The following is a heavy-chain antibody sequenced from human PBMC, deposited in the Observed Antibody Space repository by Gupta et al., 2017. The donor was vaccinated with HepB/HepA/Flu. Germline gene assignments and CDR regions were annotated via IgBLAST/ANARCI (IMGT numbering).Heavy chain of an antibody. V-gene: IGHV1-46*01. Sequence: QVQLVQSGAEVMKPGASVKVSCKASGYTFTSYYMHWVRQAPGQGLEWMGIINPSGGSTSYAQKFQGRVTMTRDTSTSTVYMELSSLRSEDTAVYYCARDCDRYNWNYAPRINYGMDVWGQGTAVTVSS. J-gene: IGHJ6*02. CDR1: GYTFTSYY. CDR3: ARDCDRYNWNYAPRINYGMDV. CDR2: INPSGGST. D-gene: IGHD1-7*01.